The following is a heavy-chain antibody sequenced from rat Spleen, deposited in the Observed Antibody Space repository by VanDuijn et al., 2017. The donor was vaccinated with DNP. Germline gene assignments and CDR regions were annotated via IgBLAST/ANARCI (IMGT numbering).Heavy chain of an antibody. CDR3: ARRGYYGSYWYFDF. Sequence: EVQLVETGGGLVQPGRSLKLSCVASGFTFSSYWMYWIRQAPRKGLEWVTSISPSGGGTYYPDSVKGRFTISRDDAKNTLSLQMNSLRSEDTATYYCARRGYYGSYWYFDFWGPGTMVTVSS. D-gene: IGHD1-6*01. CDR2: ISPSGGGT. J-gene: IGHJ1*01. V-gene: IGHV5-58*01. CDR1: GFTFSSYW.